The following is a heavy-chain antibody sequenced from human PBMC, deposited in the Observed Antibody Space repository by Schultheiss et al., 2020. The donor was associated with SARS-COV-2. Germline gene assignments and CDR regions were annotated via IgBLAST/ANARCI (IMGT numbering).Heavy chain of an antibody. V-gene: IGHV4-39*01. CDR2: IYYSEST. CDR3: ARGSKSGWYAYYFDY. CDR1: GGSISSYY. D-gene: IGHD6-19*01. Sequence: SETLSLTCTVSGGSISSYYWGWIRQPPGKGLEWIGSIYYSESTYYNPSLKSRVTISVDTSKNQFSLKLSSVTAADTAVYYCARGSKSGWYAYYFDYWGQGTLVTVSS. J-gene: IGHJ4*02.